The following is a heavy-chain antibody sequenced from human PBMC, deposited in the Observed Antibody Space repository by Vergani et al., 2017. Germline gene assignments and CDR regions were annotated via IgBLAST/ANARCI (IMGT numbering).Heavy chain of an antibody. CDR2: ISSSSSYI. CDR1: GFTFSSYS. V-gene: IGHV3-21*01. J-gene: IGHJ6*02. D-gene: IGHD6-19*01. Sequence: EVQLVESGGGLVKPGGSLRLSCAASGFTFSSYSMNWVRQAPGKGLEWVSSISSSSSYIYYADSVKGRFTISRDNAKNSLYLQMNSLRAEDTAVYYCARDKGRSSGWGAHYYYYYGMDVWGQGTTVTVSS. CDR3: ARDKGRSSGWGAHYYYYYGMDV.